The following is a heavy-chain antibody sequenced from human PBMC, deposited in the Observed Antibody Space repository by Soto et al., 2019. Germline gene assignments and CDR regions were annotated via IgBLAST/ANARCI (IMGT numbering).Heavy chain of an antibody. Sequence: ASVKVSCKASGYPFTSYGMHWVRQAPGQRLEWMGWINAGNGNTKYSQKFQGRVTITRDTSASTAYMELSSLRSEDTAVYYCARDRVAAAGTVDYWGQGTLVTVSS. V-gene: IGHV1-3*01. J-gene: IGHJ4*02. CDR2: INAGNGNT. CDR1: GYPFTSYG. CDR3: ARDRVAAAGTVDY. D-gene: IGHD6-13*01.